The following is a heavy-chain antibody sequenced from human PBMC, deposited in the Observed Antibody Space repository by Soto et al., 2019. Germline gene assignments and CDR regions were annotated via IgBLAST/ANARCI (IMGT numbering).Heavy chain of an antibody. CDR2: IKSKTDGGTT. V-gene: IGHV3-15*07. Sequence: PGGSLRLSCAASGFTFSNAWMNWVRQAPGKGLEWVGRIKSKTDGGTTDYAAPVKGRFTISRDDSKNTLYLQMNSLKTEDTAVYYCTTSQEGWSTVTTGFGYWGQGTLVTVSS. CDR3: TTSQEGWSTVTTGFGY. D-gene: IGHD4-17*01. CDR1: GFTFSNAW. J-gene: IGHJ4*02.